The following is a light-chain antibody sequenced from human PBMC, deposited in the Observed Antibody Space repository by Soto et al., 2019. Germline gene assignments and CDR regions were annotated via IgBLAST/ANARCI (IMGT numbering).Light chain of an antibody. J-gene: IGKJ4*01. CDR3: QQRSNWPPV. V-gene: IGKV3-11*01. CDR2: DAS. Sequence: TQSPVTLSVSPGESATVSCTASQSVNNNVAWYQQKPGQAPRLLIYDASNRATGIPARFSGSGSGTDFTLTISSLEPEDFAVYYCQQRSNWPPVFGGGTKVDIK. CDR1: QSVNNN.